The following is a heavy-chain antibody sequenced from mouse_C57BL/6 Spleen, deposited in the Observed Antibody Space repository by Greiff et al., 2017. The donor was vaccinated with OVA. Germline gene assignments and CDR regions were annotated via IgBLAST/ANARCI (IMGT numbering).Heavy chain of an antibody. V-gene: IGHV1-50*01. CDR3: ARRGLSRGYFDV. Sequence: QVQLQQPGAELVKPGASVKLSCTASGYTFTSYWMQWVKQRPGQGLEWIGEIDPSDSYTNYNQKFKGKATLTVDTSSSTAYMQLSSLTSEDSAVYYCARRGLSRGYFDVWGTGTTVTVSS. D-gene: IGHD1-1*01. CDR1: GYTFTSYW. CDR2: IDPSDSYT. J-gene: IGHJ1*03.